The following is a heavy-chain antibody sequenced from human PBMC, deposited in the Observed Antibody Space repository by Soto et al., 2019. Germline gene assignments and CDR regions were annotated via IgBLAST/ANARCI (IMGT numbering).Heavy chain of an antibody. D-gene: IGHD2-15*01. CDR2: INPSGGST. Sequence: VASVKVSCKASGYTFTSNGISWVRQAPGQGLEWMGIINPSGGSTSYAQKFQGRVTMTRDTSTSTVYMELSSLRSEDTAVYYCASGGGRYCSGGSCYSDDAFDIWGQGTMVTVSS. J-gene: IGHJ3*02. CDR3: ASGGGRYCSGGSCYSDDAFDI. V-gene: IGHV1-46*01. CDR1: GYTFTSNG.